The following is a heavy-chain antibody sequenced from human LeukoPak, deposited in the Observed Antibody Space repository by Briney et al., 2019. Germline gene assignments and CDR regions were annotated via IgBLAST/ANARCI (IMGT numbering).Heavy chain of an antibody. CDR2: ITHTGST. CDR1: GGSFSDYY. Sequence: SETLSLTCSFYGGSFSDYYWIWIRQPPGKGPEWIGDITHTGSTNYNASLKSRLTISVDTSKNQFSLILTSVSAADTAVYYCARGSRGYSDSFYYDYMDVWGKGTTVTVPS. CDR3: ARGSRGYSDSFYYDYMDV. D-gene: IGHD1-26*01. J-gene: IGHJ6*03. V-gene: IGHV4-34*01.